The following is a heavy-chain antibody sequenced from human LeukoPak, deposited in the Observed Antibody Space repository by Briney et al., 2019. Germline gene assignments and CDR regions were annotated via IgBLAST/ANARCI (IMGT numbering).Heavy chain of an antibody. CDR2: IYYSGST. V-gene: IGHV4-39*07. Sequence: SETLSLTCTVSGGSISSSSYYWGWIRQPPGKGLEWIGSIYYSGSTYYNPSLKSRVTISVDTSKNQFSLKLSSVTAADTAVYYCAREAILTGRLFYYSYYMDVWGKGTTVTVSS. J-gene: IGHJ6*03. CDR1: GGSISSSSYY. CDR3: AREAILTGRLFYYSYYMDV. D-gene: IGHD3-9*01.